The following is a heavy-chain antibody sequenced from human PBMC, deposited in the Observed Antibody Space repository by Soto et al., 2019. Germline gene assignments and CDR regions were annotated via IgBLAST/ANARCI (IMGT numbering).Heavy chain of an antibody. J-gene: IGHJ4*02. D-gene: IGHD6-13*01. CDR3: AKGHRAGYFDY. V-gene: IGHV3-9*01. Sequence: GGSLRLSCAASGFTFDDYAMHWVRQAPGKGLEWVSGISWNSGSIGYADSVKGRFTISRDNAKNSLYLQMNSLRAEDTALYYCAKGHRAGYFDYWGQGTLVTVS. CDR2: ISWNSGSI. CDR1: GFTFDDYA.